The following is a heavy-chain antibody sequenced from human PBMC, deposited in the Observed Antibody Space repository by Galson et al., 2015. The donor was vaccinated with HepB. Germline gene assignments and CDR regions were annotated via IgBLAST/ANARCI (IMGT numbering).Heavy chain of an antibody. J-gene: IGHJ4*02. D-gene: IGHD2-15*01. V-gene: IGHV1-18*01. CDR1: GYTFTSYG. CDR2: ISAYNGNT. Sequence: SVKVSCKASGYTFTSYGISWVRQAPGQGLEWMGWISAYNGNTNYAQKLQGRVAMTTDTSTSTAYMELRSLRSDDTAVYYCARVKTYCSGGSCYLQVFDYWGQGTLVTVSS. CDR3: ARVKTYCSGGSCYLQVFDY.